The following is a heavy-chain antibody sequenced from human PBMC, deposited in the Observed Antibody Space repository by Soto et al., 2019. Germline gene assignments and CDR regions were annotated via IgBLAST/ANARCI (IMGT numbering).Heavy chain of an antibody. J-gene: IGHJ1*01. CDR2: INAANGDT. D-gene: IGHD3-22*01. CDR3: ARVDKDYCDISGCFTQEFFQH. Sequence: GAGEKGSCKASGYSCTSYTGDWVRQATGQRREWMGWINAANGDTKYSRNFQGRVTFTRDTSASTVYMELSSLKSEDTAMYYCARVDKDYCDISGCFTQEFFQHWGQGALVTVSS. V-gene: IGHV1-3*01. CDR1: GYSCTSYT.